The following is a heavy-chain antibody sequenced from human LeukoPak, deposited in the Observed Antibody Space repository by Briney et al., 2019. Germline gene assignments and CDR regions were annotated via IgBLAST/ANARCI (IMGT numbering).Heavy chain of an antibody. CDR3: AKRGEWLVDY. V-gene: IGHV3-23*01. Sequence: GGTLRLSCAASGFTFSSYGMSCVRQAPGKGLEWVSAISGSGGSTYYADSVKGRFTISRDNSKNTLYLQMNSLRAEDTAVYYCAKRGEWLVDYWGQGTLVTVSS. CDR2: ISGSGGST. CDR1: GFTFSSYG. J-gene: IGHJ4*02. D-gene: IGHD6-19*01.